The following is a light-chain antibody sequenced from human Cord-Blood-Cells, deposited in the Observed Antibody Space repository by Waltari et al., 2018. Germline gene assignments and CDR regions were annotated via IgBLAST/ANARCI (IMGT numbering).Light chain of an antibody. CDR1: QDISNY. V-gene: IGKV1-33*01. J-gene: IGKJ2*01. Sequence: DIQMTQSPSSLSASVGDRVTITCQASQDISNYLNWYQQKPGKAPKLLIDDASNLETGVPSRFSGSGSGTDFTVTISSLQPEDIATYYCQQYDNLPMYTFGQGTKLEIK. CDR2: DAS. CDR3: QQYDNLPMYT.